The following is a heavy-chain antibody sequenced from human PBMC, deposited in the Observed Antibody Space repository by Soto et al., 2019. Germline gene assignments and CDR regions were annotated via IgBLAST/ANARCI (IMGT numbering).Heavy chain of an antibody. CDR2: ISDDGKTQ. Sequence: QVKLVESGGAVVQSGRSLRLSCTASRFRFSAYGMHWVRQAPGTGLEWVALISDDGKTQFFPDSVEGRFTISIDNSRNPLHLQMNSLRPEDTAVYYCVKGGYKTGWPPFDHWGHGKRVTGSS. D-gene: IGHD6-19*01. CDR3: VKGGYKTGWPPFDH. J-gene: IGHJ4*01. V-gene: IGHV3-30*18. CDR1: RFRFSAYG.